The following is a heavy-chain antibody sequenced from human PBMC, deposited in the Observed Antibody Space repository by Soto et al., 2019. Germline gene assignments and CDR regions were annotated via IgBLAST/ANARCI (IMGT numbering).Heavy chain of an antibody. CDR1: GVSISNSSYY. Sequence: SETLSLTCTVSGVSISNSSYYWGWIRRPPGKGLEWIGTIYYSGITYYNPSLKSRVTISVDTSKNQFSLKLTSVTAADTAVYYCARHGSNWGQGTLVTVSS. CDR3: ARHGSN. V-gene: IGHV4-39*01. J-gene: IGHJ4*02. CDR2: IYYSGIT.